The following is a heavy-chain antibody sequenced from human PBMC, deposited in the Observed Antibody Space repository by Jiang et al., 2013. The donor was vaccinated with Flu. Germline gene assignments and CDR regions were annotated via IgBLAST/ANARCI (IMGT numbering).Heavy chain of an antibody. CDR2: ISYDGSNK. V-gene: IGHV3-30-3*01. Sequence: RLSCAASGFTFSSYAMHWVRQAPGKGLEWVAVISYDGSNKYYADSVKGRFTISRDNSKNTLYLQMNSLRAEDTAVYYCARDLLVDDSSGWYAPQGYWGQGTLVTVSS. CDR1: GFTFSSYA. J-gene: IGHJ4*02. D-gene: IGHD6-19*01. CDR3: ARDLLVDDSSGWYAPQGY.